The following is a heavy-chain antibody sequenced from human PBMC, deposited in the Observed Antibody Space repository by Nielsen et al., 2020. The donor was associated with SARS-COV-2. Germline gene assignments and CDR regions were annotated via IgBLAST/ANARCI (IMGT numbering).Heavy chain of an antibody. V-gene: IGHV3-7*01. CDR3: ARDLYGDYEYYFDY. D-gene: IGHD4-17*01. CDR1: GFTFSSYW. CDR2: IKQDGSEK. Sequence: GGSLRLSCAASGFTFSSYWMSWVRQAPGKGLQWVANIKQDGSEKYYVDSVKGRFTISRDNAKNSLFLQMNSLKADDTAVYYCARDLYGDYEYYFDYWGQGTLVTVSS. J-gene: IGHJ4*02.